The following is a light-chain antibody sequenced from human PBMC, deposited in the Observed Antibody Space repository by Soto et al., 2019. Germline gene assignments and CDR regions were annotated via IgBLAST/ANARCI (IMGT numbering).Light chain of an antibody. V-gene: IGLV2-14*01. CDR1: SSDVGGYNS. CDR2: DVS. Sequence: QSVLTQPASLSGSPGQSIAISCTGTSSDVGGYNSVSWYQQYPGKAPKLMIHDVSNRPSGVSNRFSGSKSGNTASLTTSGLQAEDEADYYCSSFTTSTSYVFGSGTKVTVL. J-gene: IGLJ1*01. CDR3: SSFTTSTSYV.